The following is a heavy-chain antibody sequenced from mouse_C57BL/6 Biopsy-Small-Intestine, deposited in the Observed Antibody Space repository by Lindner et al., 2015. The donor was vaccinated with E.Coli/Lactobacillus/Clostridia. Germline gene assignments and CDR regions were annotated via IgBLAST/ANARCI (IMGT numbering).Heavy chain of an antibody. CDR2: ISPGDGTN. Sequence: VQLQESGPELVKPGASLKLSCKASGYTFISYDINWVKQRPGQGLEWIGWISPGDGTNKYNEKFKGKATLTVDTSSSTAYMELHSLTSEDSAVYLCARWGYNMDYWGQGTSVTVSS. J-gene: IGHJ4*01. D-gene: IGHD3-1*01. V-gene: IGHV1-85*01. CDR1: GYTFISYD. CDR3: ARWGYNMDY.